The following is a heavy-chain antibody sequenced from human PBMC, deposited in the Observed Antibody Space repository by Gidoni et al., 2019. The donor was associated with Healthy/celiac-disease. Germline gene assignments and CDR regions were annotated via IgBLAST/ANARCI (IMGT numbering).Heavy chain of an antibody. V-gene: IGHV1-69*06. CDR3: AGGKYSSGWLSPWYFDL. CDR1: GGTFSSYA. J-gene: IGHJ2*01. Sequence: VQLVQSGAEVKKPGSSVKVSCKASGGTFSSYAISWVRQAPGQGLEWMGGIIPIFGTANYAQKFQGRVTITADKSTSTAYMELSSLRSEDTAVYYCAGGKYSSGWLSPWYFDLWGRGTLVTVSS. D-gene: IGHD6-19*01. CDR2: IIPIFGTA.